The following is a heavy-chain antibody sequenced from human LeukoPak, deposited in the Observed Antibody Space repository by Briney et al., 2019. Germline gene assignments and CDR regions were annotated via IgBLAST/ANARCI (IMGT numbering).Heavy chain of an antibody. D-gene: IGHD3-3*01. V-gene: IGHV3-30*04. J-gene: IGHJ4*02. Sequence: GGSLRLSCAASGFTLSSYPMHWVRQAPGKGLEWVSLSSHDGTFRYAESVKGRFTISRDNSKNTLYLQMNSVRAEDTAVYYCARDVFGSVDYWGQGTLVTVSS. CDR3: ARDVFGSVDY. CDR1: GFTLSSYP. CDR2: SSHDGTFR.